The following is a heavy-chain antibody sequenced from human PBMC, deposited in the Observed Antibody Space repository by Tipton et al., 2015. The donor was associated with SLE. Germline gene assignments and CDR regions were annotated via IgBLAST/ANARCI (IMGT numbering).Heavy chain of an antibody. D-gene: IGHD1-1*01. CDR1: GFTFDDSVHDSA. CDR3: VKDMDSFGSKSTLEY. V-gene: IGHV3-9*01. J-gene: IGHJ4*02. CDR2: ISWNGDST. Sequence: SLRLSCAVSGFTFDDSVHDSAMHWVRQVPGKGLEWVSGISWNGDSTHYADSVKGRSTISRNNARKSLFLQMNSLRPEDTALYYCVKDMDSFGSKSTLEYWGQGTLVTVSS.